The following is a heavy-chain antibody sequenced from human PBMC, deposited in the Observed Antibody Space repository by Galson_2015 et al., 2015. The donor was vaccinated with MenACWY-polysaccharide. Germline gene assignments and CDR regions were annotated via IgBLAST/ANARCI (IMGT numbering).Heavy chain of an antibody. CDR1: GFTFSSYA. V-gene: IGHV3-30-3*01. J-gene: IGHJ4*02. CDR2: ISYDGSNK. D-gene: IGHD6-19*01. CDR3: ARDLVRWVAVAGSDY. Sequence: SLRLSCAASGFTFSSYAMHWVRQAPGKGLEWVAIISYDGSNKYYADSVKGRFTISRDNSKNTLYLQMNSLRAEDTAVYYCARDLVRWVAVAGSDYWGQGTLVTVSS.